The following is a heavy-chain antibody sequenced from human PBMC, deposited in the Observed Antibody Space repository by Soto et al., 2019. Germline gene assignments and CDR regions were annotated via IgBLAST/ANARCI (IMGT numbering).Heavy chain of an antibody. CDR2: INNDGSTT. CDR1: GFTFSSYW. Sequence: PGGSLRLSCAASGFTFSSYWMHWVRQPPGKGLVWVSRINNDGSTTIYADSVKGRFTISRDNAKNTLYLQMNSLRTEDTAVYYCVRDWRAKDCWGQGTLVTAPQ. CDR3: VRDWRAKDC. J-gene: IGHJ4*02. V-gene: IGHV3-74*01. D-gene: IGHD3-3*01.